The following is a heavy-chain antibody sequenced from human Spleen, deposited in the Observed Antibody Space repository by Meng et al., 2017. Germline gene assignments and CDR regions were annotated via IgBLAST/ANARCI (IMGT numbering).Heavy chain of an antibody. CDR1: GGSISSYY. Sequence: ESLKISCTVSGGSISSYYWSWIRQPPGKGLEWIGYIYYSGSTNYNPSLKSRVTISVDTSKNQFSLKLSSVTAADTAVYYCGSSSPYYYYGMDVWGQGTTVTVSS. J-gene: IGHJ6*02. D-gene: IGHD2-2*01. CDR3: GSSSPYYYYGMDV. V-gene: IGHV4-59*12. CDR2: IYYSGST.